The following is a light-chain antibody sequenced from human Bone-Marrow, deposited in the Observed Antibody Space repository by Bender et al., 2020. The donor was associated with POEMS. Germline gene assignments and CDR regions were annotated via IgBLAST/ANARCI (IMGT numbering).Light chain of an antibody. CDR1: TSNIGKNY. CDR3: ATWDSSLNVGL. Sequence: QSVLTQPPSVSAAPGQKVSISCSGTTSNIGKNYVSWYQQVPGTAPKLLIYDNENRPSEIPARFSGAKSGTSATLDISGRQTGDEADYYCATWDSSLNVGLFGGGTRLTVL. V-gene: IGLV1-51*01. J-gene: IGLJ3*02. CDR2: DNE.